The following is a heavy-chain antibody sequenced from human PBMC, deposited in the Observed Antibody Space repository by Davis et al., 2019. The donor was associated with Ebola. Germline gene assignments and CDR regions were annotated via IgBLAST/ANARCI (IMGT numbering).Heavy chain of an antibody. CDR1: GFIFSTYV. Sequence: GGSLRLSCSASGFIFSTYVMSWVRLAPGKGLEWVSTYGTSANTYYADSVKGRFTISRDNSKNTLYLQMNSLRVEDTAIYYCAKDTSNVWFDVWGQGTMVTVSS. D-gene: IGHD6-19*01. J-gene: IGHJ3*01. V-gene: IGHV3-23*01. CDR2: GTSANT. CDR3: AKDTSNVWFDV.